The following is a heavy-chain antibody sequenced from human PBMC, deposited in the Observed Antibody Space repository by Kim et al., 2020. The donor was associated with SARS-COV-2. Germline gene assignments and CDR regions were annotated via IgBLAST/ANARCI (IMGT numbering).Heavy chain of an antibody. V-gene: IGHV3-9*01. CDR1: GFTFDDYA. J-gene: IGHJ4*01. Sequence: GGSLRLSCAASGFTFDDYAMHWVRQAPGKGLEWVSGISWNSGSIGYADSVKGRFTISRDNAKNSLYLQMNSLRAEDTALYYCAKDKGIVVVTHGGFDYWG. CDR2: ISWNSGSI. D-gene: IGHD2-21*02. CDR3: AKDKGIVVVTHGGFDY.